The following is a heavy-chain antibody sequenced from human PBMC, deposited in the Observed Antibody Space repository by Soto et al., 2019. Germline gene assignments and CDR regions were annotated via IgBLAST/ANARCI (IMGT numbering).Heavy chain of an antibody. Sequence: PGGSLRLSCAASGFTFSSYGMSWVRQAPGKGLEWVSVISGSGGTTYYADSVKGRFTISRDNSKNTLYLQMNSLTAEDTAVYYCAKANTISGVVIEDYSYYYGMDVCGQGTRVTVS. CDR3: AKANTISGVVIEDYSYYYGMDV. J-gene: IGHJ6*02. CDR1: GFTFSSYG. D-gene: IGHD3-3*01. CDR2: ISGSGGTT. V-gene: IGHV3-23*01.